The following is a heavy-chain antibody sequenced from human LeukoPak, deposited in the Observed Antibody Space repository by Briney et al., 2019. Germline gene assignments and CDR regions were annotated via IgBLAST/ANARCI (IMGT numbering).Heavy chain of an antibody. D-gene: IGHD3-3*01. V-gene: IGHV4-4*02. CDR1: GGSISGSNW. CDR3: ARRYYDFWSGLNP. Sequence: PSETLSLTCAVSGGSISGSNWWSWVRQPPGKGLEWIGEIYHSGSTNYNPSLKSRVTISVDKSKNQFSLKLSSVTAADTAVYYCARRYYDFWSGLNPWGQGTLVTVSS. J-gene: IGHJ5*02. CDR2: IYHSGST.